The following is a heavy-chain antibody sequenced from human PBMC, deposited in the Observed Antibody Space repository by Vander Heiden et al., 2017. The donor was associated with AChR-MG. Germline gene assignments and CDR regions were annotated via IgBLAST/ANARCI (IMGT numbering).Heavy chain of an antibody. CDR2: MSDSGTT. CDR1: GDSLSSRGYF. CDR3: ARTYGANNPFEL. V-gene: IGHV4-31*03. D-gene: IGHD2-21*01. J-gene: IGHJ3*01. Sequence: QVQLRESGPGLVKPSQTLTLTCPVSGDSLSSRGYFWSWLRQQAGKGLEWIASMSDSGTTLRNPSLKNRVDILSDSSLNQFSLSLTAVTAPDTAMYYCARTYGANNPFELWGRGTMVTVSS.